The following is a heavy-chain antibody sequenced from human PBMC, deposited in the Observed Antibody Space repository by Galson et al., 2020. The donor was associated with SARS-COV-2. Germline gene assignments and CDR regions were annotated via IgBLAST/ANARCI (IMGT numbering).Heavy chain of an antibody. CDR3: TRQGVNMIVLVTVPGWYFDL. D-gene: IGHD3-22*01. V-gene: IGHV4-38-2*02. Sequence: SETLSLTCTVSGYSVSTTNYWGWVRQPPGRGLEWIGSVYPSGTTYYNPSLKSRVTISVDTSKNQFSLRLDSVTTADTALYYCTRQGVNMIVLVTVPGWYFDLWGRGTLVTVSS. CDR1: GYSVSTTNY. CDR2: VYPSGTT. J-gene: IGHJ2*01.